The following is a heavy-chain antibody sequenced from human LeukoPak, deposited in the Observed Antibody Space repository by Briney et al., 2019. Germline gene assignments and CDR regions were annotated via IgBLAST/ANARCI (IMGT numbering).Heavy chain of an antibody. CDR1: GFTFSNYR. D-gene: IGHD3-16*01. J-gene: IGHJ4*02. V-gene: IGHV3-7*01. Sequence: GGSLRLSCAASGFTFSNYRMSWVRQAPGKGLEWVASIKQDGSEKDYVDSVKGRFTISRDNAKNSLYLQMNSLRVEDTAVYYCARDNPTWGYWGQGTLVTVSS. CDR2: IKQDGSEK. CDR3: ARDNPTWGY.